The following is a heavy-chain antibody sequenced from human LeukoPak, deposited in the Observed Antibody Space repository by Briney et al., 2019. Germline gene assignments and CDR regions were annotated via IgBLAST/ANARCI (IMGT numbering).Heavy chain of an antibody. J-gene: IGHJ6*02. CDR3: AKDLGLAMVRGGGMDV. CDR2: VSYDGRNK. CDR1: GFTFYYDG. V-gene: IGHV3-30*18. D-gene: IGHD3-10*01. Sequence: GGSLRLSSSASGFTFYYDGRHWVRQAPRKGLEWVAVVSYDGRNKYNAESVKGRFTISRDNSESTLYLQMDSLRAEDTAVYYCAKDLGLAMVRGGGMDVWGQGTTVTVSS.